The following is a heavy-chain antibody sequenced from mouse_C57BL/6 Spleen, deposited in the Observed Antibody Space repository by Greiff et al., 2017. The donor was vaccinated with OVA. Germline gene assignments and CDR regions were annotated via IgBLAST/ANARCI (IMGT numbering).Heavy chain of an antibody. CDR1: GYTFTDYE. Sequence: QVQLKESGAELVRPGASVTLSCKASGYTFTDYEMHWVKQTPVHGLEWIGAIDPETGGTAYNQKFKGKAILTADKSSSTAYMDLRSLTSEDSAVYYCTREGYDGYSAYWGQGTLVTVSA. V-gene: IGHV1-15*01. CDR3: TREGYDGYSAY. J-gene: IGHJ3*01. CDR2: IDPETGGT. D-gene: IGHD2-3*01.